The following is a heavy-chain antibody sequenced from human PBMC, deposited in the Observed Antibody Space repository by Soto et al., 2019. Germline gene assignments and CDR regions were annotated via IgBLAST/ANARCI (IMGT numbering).Heavy chain of an antibody. V-gene: IGHV6-1*01. D-gene: IGHD6-19*01. CDR1: GDSVSSNSAA. CDR2: TYYRSKWYN. J-gene: IGHJ6*02. CDR3: ARDEGSGSYCYYYGMDV. Sequence: PSQTLSLTCAISGDSVSSNSAAWNWIRQSPSRGLEWLGRTYYRSKWYNDYAVSVKSRITINPDTSKNQFSLQLNSVTPEDTAVYYCARDEGSGSYCYYYGMDVWGQGTTVTVSS.